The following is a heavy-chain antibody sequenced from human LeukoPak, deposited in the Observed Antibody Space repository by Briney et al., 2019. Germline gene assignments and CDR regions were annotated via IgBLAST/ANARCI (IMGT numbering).Heavy chain of an antibody. D-gene: IGHD4-11*01. Sequence: GGSLRLSCAASGFTYSHYGLHWVRQAPGKGLEWVAVIWSDGTEKYYGDAVKGRFTISRDNSRNTLYLQMNSLRGEDTAVYYCAKDAQRGFDYSNSLEYWGQGTLVTVSS. CDR3: AKDAQRGFDYSNSLEY. CDR1: GFTYSHYG. CDR2: IWSDGTEK. V-gene: IGHV3-33*06. J-gene: IGHJ4*02.